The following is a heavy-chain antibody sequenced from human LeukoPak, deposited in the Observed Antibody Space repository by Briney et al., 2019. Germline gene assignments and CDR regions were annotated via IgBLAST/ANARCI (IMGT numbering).Heavy chain of an antibody. D-gene: IGHD3-22*01. Sequence: GGSLRLSCAASGFTFSSYEMNWVRQAPGKGLEWVSYISSSGSTIYYADSVKGRFTISRDNAKNTLYLQMNSLRAEDTAVYYCVRVTYYDSSGYIVWGQGTLVTVSS. CDR2: ISSSGSTI. CDR3: VRVTYYDSSGYIV. V-gene: IGHV3-48*03. CDR1: GFTFSSYE. J-gene: IGHJ4*02.